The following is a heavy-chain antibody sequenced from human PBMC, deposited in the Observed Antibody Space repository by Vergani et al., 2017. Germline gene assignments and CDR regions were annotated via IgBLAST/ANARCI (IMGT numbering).Heavy chain of an antibody. J-gene: IGHJ4*02. V-gene: IGHV1-8*01. CDR2: MSPNSGNT. CDR1: GYTFIHYD. Sequence: QVQLVQSGAEVRKPGASVKVSCKASGYTFIHYDISWVRQASGQGLEWMGWMSPNSGNTGYAQKFQGRITMTRDTSISTAFMELSSLTSYDTAVYYCVGGSSSTFDFWGQGTLVTVSS. D-gene: IGHD6-6*01. CDR3: VGGSSSTFDF.